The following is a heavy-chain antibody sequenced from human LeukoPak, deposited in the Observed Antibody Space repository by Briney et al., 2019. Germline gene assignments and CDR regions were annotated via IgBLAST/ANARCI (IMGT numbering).Heavy chain of an antibody. Sequence: GGSLRLSCAASGFTFSSYSMNWVRQAPGKGLEWVSSISSSSSYIYYADSVKGRFTISRDNAKNSLYLQMNSLRAEDTAVYYCASGEPSYHAFDIWGQGTMVTVSS. CDR2: ISSSSSYI. D-gene: IGHD1-14*01. J-gene: IGHJ3*02. V-gene: IGHV3-21*01. CDR3: ASGEPSYHAFDI. CDR1: GFTFSSYS.